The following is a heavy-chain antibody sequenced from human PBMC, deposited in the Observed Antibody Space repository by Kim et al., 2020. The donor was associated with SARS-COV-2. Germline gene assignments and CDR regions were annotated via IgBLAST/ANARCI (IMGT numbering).Heavy chain of an antibody. CDR2: IGGSTSTA. V-gene: IGHV3-11*01. J-gene: IGHJ4*02. CDR1: GFTFSDYY. D-gene: IGHD2-21*01. CDR3: ARATAGSMWLAS. Sequence: GGSLRLSCAASGFTFSDYYMTWIRQAPGKGLEWVSYIGGSTSTARYAESVQGRFTISRDNAKNSLYLQMDSLRAEDTAVYYCARATAGSMWLASWGQGTL.